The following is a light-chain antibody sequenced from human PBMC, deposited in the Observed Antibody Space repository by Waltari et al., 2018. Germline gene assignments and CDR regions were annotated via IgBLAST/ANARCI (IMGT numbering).Light chain of an antibody. CDR2: DVS. CDR3: QQYEDVPYT. J-gene: IGKJ2*01. Sequence: DIQMTQSPSSLSASVGDRVTITCQASQDISTYLNWYQQKPGKAPKLLIYDVSNLEKGVPSRFSGGGSGTDFSVTISSLQSEDIATYYCQQYEDVPYTFGQGTK. V-gene: IGKV1-33*01. CDR1: QDISTY.